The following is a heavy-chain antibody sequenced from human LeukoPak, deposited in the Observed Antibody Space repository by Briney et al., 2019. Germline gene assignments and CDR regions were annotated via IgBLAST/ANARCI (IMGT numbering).Heavy chain of an antibody. CDR2: ISGSGGST. Sequence: GGSLRLSCAASRFTFSNFAMSWVRQAPGKGLEWISAISGSGGSTYYADSVKGRFTISRDNSKNALFLQMNSLRAEDTAVYYCAKSGPYCSSTSCNYFDYWGQGTLVTVSS. D-gene: IGHD2-2*01. CDR3: AKSGPYCSSTSCNYFDY. J-gene: IGHJ4*02. V-gene: IGHV3-23*01. CDR1: RFTFSNFA.